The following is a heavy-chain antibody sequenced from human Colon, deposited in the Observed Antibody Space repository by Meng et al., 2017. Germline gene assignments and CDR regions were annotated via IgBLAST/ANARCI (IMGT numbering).Heavy chain of an antibody. CDR1: GFTFSSYG. J-gene: IGHJ6*02. CDR3: ARRYYYDSSGDYYYHYAMDV. Sequence: GESLKISCAASGFTFSSYGMHWVRQAPGKGLEWAAIIWFDGSKKYYTDSVKGRFTISRDNSKNTLYLQMNSLRAEDTAVYYCARRYYYDSSGDYYYHYAMDVWGQGTTVTVSS. D-gene: IGHD3-22*01. V-gene: IGHV3-33*01. CDR2: IWFDGSKK.